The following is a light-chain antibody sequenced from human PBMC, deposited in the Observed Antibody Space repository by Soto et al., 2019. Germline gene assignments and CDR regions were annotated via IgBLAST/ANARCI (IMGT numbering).Light chain of an antibody. Sequence: QAVVTQPPSASGTPGQRVTISCSGNSLGIGNTLVNWYQHVPGTAPKILIHSNSHRPSGVPDRFSASKSGTSASLAISGLQSDDEADYYCSAWDDSLTGVVFGGGTKLTVL. CDR1: SLGIGNTL. J-gene: IGLJ3*02. CDR2: SNS. CDR3: SAWDDSLTGVV. V-gene: IGLV1-44*01.